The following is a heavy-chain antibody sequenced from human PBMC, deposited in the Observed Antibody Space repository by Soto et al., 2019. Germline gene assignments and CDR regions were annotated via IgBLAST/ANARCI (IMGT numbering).Heavy chain of an antibody. V-gene: IGHV3-30*03. Sequence: LRLSCAASGFNFGVFGMHWVRQAPGKGLEWLSVLSYEGSEEYYADSVRGRFTISRDNSKNTLFLQMDSLRVDDTGVYYCALTRRSSLLEVAGPGFEYWGQGTLVTVSS. J-gene: IGHJ4*02. CDR3: ALTRRSSLLEVAGPGFEY. CDR2: LSYEGSEE. CDR1: GFNFGVFG. D-gene: IGHD6-19*01.